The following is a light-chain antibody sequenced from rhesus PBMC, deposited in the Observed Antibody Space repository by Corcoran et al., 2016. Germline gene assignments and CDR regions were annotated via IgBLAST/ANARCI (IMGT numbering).Light chain of an antibody. J-gene: IGKJ4*01. Sequence: DIQMTQSPSSLSASVGDRVTFTCRASQAIKNYVSWYQQKPGKSPKPLIFYTSSLETGVPSRFSGSRAGTDYTLTISSLQHENFATYYCQQYENFPPTFDGGTKVDLK. V-gene: IGKV1-66*01. CDR1: QAIKNY. CDR2: YTS. CDR3: QQYENFPPT.